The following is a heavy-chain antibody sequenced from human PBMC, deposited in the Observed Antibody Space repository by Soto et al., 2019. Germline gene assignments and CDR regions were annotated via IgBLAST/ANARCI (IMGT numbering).Heavy chain of an antibody. CDR2: IDHRGST. CDR3: ARELAARRELDS. CDR1: GGSISSGDCF. D-gene: IGHD6-6*01. J-gene: IGHJ4*02. V-gene: IGHV4-30-4*01. Sequence: SETLSLTCTVSGGSISSGDCFRNWVRQPPGRGLEWIEYIDHRGSTSYNPTLQSRVTIAVDTSENQFSLKLSSGTAADTAVYYCARELAARRELDSWGQGTLVTVSS.